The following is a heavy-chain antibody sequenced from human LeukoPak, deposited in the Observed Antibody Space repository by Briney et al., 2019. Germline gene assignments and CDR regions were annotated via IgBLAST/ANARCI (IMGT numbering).Heavy chain of an antibody. CDR1: GFTFSSYS. V-gene: IGHV3-21*01. Sequence: PGGSLRLSCAASGFTFSSYSMNWVRQAPGKGLEWVSSISSSSSYIYYADSVKGRFTISRDNAKNSLYLQMNSLRAEDTAVYYCAREGPYCSGGSCYSYYYGMDVWGQGTTVTVSS. CDR3: AREGPYCSGGSCYSYYYGMDV. CDR2: ISSSSSYI. D-gene: IGHD2-15*01. J-gene: IGHJ6*02.